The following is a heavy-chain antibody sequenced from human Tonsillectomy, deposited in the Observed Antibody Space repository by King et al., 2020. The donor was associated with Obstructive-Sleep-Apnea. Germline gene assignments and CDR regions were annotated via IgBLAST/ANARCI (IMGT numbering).Heavy chain of an antibody. CDR2: IWYDGGNK. CDR3: AKVGYGSMTVCDN. J-gene: IGHJ4*02. D-gene: IGHD5-12*01. Sequence: VQLVESGGGVVQPGGSLRLSCAASGFIFSDYGMHWVRQAPGKGLEWVALIWYDGGNKYYEDSVKGRFTISRDNSKNTLYLQMNSLRVEDTAVYYCAKVGYGSMTVCDNWGQGTLVTVSS. V-gene: IGHV3-30*02. CDR1: GFIFSDYG.